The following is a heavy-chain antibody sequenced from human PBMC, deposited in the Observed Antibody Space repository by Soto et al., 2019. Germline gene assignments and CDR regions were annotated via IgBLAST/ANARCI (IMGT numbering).Heavy chain of an antibody. J-gene: IGHJ4*02. V-gene: IGHV3-23*01. Sequence: GGSLRLSCAASGFTFSSYAMSWVRQAPGKGLEWVSAISGSGGSTYYADSVKGRFTISRDNSKNTLYLQMNSLRAEDTAVYYCAKEAPLRFLEWLLSDVYFDYWGQGTLVTVSS. CDR1: GFTFSSYA. D-gene: IGHD3-3*01. CDR3: AKEAPLRFLEWLLSDVYFDY. CDR2: ISGSGGST.